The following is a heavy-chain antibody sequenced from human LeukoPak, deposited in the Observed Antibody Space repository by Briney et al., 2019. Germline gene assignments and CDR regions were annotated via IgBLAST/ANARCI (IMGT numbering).Heavy chain of an antibody. CDR3: ARDFGSGWYEVDY. V-gene: IGHV3-48*02. CDR2: ISSSSSTI. CDR1: GFTFNTYT. D-gene: IGHD6-19*01. Sequence: GGSLRLSCAASGFTFNTYTMNWVRQAPGKGLEWVSYISSSSSTIYYADSVKGRFTISRDNAKNSLYLQMNSLRDEDTAVYYCARDFGSGWYEVDYWGQGTLVTVSS. J-gene: IGHJ4*02.